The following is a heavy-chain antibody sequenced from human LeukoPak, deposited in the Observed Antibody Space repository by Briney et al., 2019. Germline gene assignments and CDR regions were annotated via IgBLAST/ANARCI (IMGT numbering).Heavy chain of an antibody. CDR1: GFTFSSYW. D-gene: IGHD2-2*02. V-gene: IGHV3-7*01. CDR3: ARERGYCSSTSCYKSYYYYMDV. J-gene: IGHJ6*03. CDR2: IKQDGSEK. Sequence: GGSLRLSCAASGFTFSSYWMSWVRQAPGKGLEWVAHIKQDGSEKYYVDSVKGRFTISRDNAKNSLYLQMNSLRAEDTAVYYCARERGYCSSTSCYKSYYYYMDVWGKGTTVTVSS.